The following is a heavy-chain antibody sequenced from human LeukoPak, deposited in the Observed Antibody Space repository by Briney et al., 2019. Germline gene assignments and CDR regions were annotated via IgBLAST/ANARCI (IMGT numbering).Heavy chain of an antibody. V-gene: IGHV4-59*08. J-gene: IGHJ4*02. Sequence: SETLSLPCTVSGASISGHYWNWIRQPPGKGLEWIGYIYDSGSTNYNPSLKSRVTFSDDTSKNQFSLKLTSVTAADTAVYYCARRNPTAAGFDWGQGTLVTVSS. CDR2: IYDSGST. CDR3: ARRNPTAAGFD. CDR1: GASISGHY. D-gene: IGHD6-13*01.